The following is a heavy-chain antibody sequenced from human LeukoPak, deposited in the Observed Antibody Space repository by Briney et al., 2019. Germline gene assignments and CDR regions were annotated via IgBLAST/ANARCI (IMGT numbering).Heavy chain of an antibody. D-gene: IGHD6-19*01. CDR3: ARDFTSSGWLLSGAFDI. J-gene: IGHJ3*02. Sequence: GGSLRLSCAASGFTFSSYSMSWVRQAPGKGLEGVSYISSSSSTIYYADSVKGRFTISRDNAKNSLYLQMNSLRAEDTAVYYCARDFTSSGWLLSGAFDIWGQGTMVTVSS. CDR2: ISSSSSTI. V-gene: IGHV3-48*01. CDR1: GFTFSSYS.